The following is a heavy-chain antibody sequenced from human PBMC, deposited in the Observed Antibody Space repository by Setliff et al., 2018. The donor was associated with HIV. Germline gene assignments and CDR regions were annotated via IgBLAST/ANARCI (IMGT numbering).Heavy chain of an antibody. V-gene: IGHV3-7*01. J-gene: IGHJ6*04. Sequence: GGSLRLSCGASGFTFRTYWMNWVRQAPGKGLQWVANIKQDGSEKHYVDSVKGRFTISRDNAKNSVYLQMNSLRVEDTAVYYCAREGGGGKAIVGAKDVWGKGTTVTVSS. CDR2: IKQDGSEK. CDR3: AREGGGGKAIVGAKDV. CDR1: GFTFRTYW. D-gene: IGHD1-26*01.